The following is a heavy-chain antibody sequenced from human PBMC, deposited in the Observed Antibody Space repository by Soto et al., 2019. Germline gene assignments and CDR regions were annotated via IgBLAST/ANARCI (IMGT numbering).Heavy chain of an antibody. V-gene: IGHV3-30-3*01. CDR1: GFTFSSYA. CDR3: ARDNY. J-gene: IGHJ4*02. CDR2: ISYDGSNK. Sequence: GGSLRLSCAASGFTFSSYAMHWVRQAPGKGLEWVAVISYDGSNKYYADSVKGRFTISRDNSKNTLYLQMNSLRAEDTAVYYCARDNYWGQGTLVTVSS.